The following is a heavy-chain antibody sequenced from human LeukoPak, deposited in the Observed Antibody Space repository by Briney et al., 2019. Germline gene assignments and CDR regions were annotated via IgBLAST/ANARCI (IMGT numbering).Heavy chain of an antibody. CDR3: IGRGAYFDY. CDR2: VFPGGST. Sequence: PSGTLSLTCTVSSGSIFSTNWWSWVRQPPGKGLEWIGQVFPGGSTTYSPSLKSRVIISVDTSKNQFSLKLSSVTAADTAVYYCIGRGAYFDYWGQGTLVTVSS. V-gene: IGHV4-4*02. CDR1: SGSIFSTNW. D-gene: IGHD3-10*01. J-gene: IGHJ4*02.